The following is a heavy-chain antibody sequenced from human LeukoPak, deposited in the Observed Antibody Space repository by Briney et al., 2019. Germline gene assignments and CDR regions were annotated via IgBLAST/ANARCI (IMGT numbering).Heavy chain of an antibody. CDR1: GYTFTSYG. V-gene: IGHV1-18*01. J-gene: IGHJ5*02. CDR3: ARVQYYYGSGSYGWFDP. Sequence: ASVKVSCKASGYTFTSYGISWVRQAPGQGLEWMGWISAYNGNTNYAQKLQGRVTMTTDTSTSTAYMELRGLRSDDTAVYYCARVQYYYGSGSYGWFDPWGQGTLVTVSS. D-gene: IGHD3-10*01. CDR2: ISAYNGNT.